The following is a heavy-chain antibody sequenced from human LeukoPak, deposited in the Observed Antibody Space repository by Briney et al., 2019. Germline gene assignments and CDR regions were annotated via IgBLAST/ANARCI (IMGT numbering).Heavy chain of an antibody. J-gene: IGHJ6*02. V-gene: IGHV4-59*01. CDR3: ARADFWSGYFPFGMDV. D-gene: IGHD3-3*01. CDR2: IYYSGST. Sequence: SETLSLTCTVSGGSISSYYWSWIRQPPGKGLEWIGYIYYSGSTNYNPSLKSRVTISVDTSKNQFSLKLSSVTAADTAVYYCARADFWSGYFPFGMDVWGQGTTVTVSS. CDR1: GGSISSYY.